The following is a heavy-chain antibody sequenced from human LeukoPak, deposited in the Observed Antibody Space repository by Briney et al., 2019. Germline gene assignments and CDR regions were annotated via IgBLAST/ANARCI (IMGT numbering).Heavy chain of an antibody. D-gene: IGHD7-27*01. CDR2: ISGSGGST. CDR3: VTGVGY. Sequence: PGGSLRLSCAASGFTFSSYAMSWVRQAPGKGLEWVSAISGSGGSTYYADSVKGRFTTSRDNAKNSVYLQMKSLRAEDTAIYYCVTGVGYWGQGTLVTVSS. CDR1: GFTFSSYA. V-gene: IGHV3-23*01. J-gene: IGHJ4*02.